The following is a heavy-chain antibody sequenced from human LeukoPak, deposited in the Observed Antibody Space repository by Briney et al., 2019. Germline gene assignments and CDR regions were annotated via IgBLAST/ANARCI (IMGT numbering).Heavy chain of an antibody. V-gene: IGHV3-53*04. CDR3: ARYDSGTGLLDY. CDR2: IYSGGST. J-gene: IGHJ4*02. CDR1: GFTVSSNF. Sequence: PGGSLRLSCAASGFTVSSNFMSWVRQAPGKGLEWVSVIYSGGSTYYADSVKGRFTISRHNSNNTLFLQMNSLRAEDTAMYYCARYDSGTGLLDYWGQGTLVTVSS. D-gene: IGHD3-10*01.